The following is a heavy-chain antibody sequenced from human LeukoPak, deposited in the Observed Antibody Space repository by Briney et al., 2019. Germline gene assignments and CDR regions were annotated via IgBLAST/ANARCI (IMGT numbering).Heavy chain of an antibody. V-gene: IGHV1-8*01. CDR3: ARPRLVRGVIGHYGMDV. Sequence: ASVKVSRKASGYTFTSYDINWVRQATGQGLEWMGWMNPNSGNTGYAQKFQGRVTMTRNTSISTAYMELSSLRSEDTAVYYCARPRLVRGVIGHYGMDVWGQGTTVTVSS. D-gene: IGHD3-10*01. J-gene: IGHJ6*02. CDR2: MNPNSGNT. CDR1: GYTFTSYD.